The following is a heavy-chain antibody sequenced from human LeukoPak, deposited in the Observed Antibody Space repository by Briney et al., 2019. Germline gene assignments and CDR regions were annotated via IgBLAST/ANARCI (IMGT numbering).Heavy chain of an antibody. CDR1: GFTFSSYS. V-gene: IGHV3-21*01. CDR2: ISSSSSYI. CDR3: ASGSKGADSFDI. D-gene: IGHD1-26*01. J-gene: IGHJ3*02. Sequence: GGSLRLSCAASGFTFSSYSMNWVRQAPGKGLEWVSSISSSSSYIYYADSVKGRFTISRDNAKNSLYLQMNSLRAEDTAVYYCASGSKGADSFDIWGQGTMVTVSS.